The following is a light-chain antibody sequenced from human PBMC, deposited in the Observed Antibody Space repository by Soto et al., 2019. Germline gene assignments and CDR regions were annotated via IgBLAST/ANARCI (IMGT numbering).Light chain of an antibody. V-gene: IGKV3-20*01. CDR1: QSVRGNY. Sequence: IVLTQSPGTLSLSPGARATLSCRATQSVRGNYLAWYQQRPGQAPRLLIYGASTRATGVPDRFRGSGSGTDFTLTISRLESEDFAVYYCQHYGGSPAWTFGQGTKVDI. CDR2: GAS. J-gene: IGKJ1*01. CDR3: QHYGGSPAWT.